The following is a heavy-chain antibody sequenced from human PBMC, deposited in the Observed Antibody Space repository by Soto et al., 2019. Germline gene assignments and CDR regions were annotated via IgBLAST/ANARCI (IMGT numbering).Heavy chain of an antibody. J-gene: IGHJ3*02. V-gene: IGHV3-21*01. D-gene: IGHD3-3*01. CDR3: ARDQSDYYDFWSGPDAFDI. CDR2: ISSSSSYI. CDR1: GFTFSSYS. Sequence: PGGSLRLSCAASGFTFSSYSMNWVRQAPGKGLEWVSSISSSSSYIYYADSVKGRSTISRDNAKNSLYLQMNSLRAEDTAVYYCARDQSDYYDFWSGPDAFDIWGQGTMVTVS.